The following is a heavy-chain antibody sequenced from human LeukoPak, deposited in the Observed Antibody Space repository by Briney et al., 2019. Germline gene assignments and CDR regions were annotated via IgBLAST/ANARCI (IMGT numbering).Heavy chain of an antibody. Sequence: ASVRVSCTASGYTFTGYYMHWVRQAPGQGLEWMGWISAYNGNTNYAQKLQGRVTMTTDTSTSTAYMELRSLRSDDTAVYYCARDKLDSSSWYDDKNAFDIWGQGTMVTVSS. CDR1: GYTFTGYY. J-gene: IGHJ3*02. CDR2: ISAYNGNT. V-gene: IGHV1-18*04. CDR3: ARDKLDSSSWYDDKNAFDI. D-gene: IGHD6-13*01.